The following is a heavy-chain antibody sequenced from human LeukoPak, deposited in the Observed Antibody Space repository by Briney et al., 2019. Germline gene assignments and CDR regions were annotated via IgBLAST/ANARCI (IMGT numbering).Heavy chain of an antibody. Sequence: PGGSLRLSCAASGFSFSSYSMNWVRQAPGKGLEWVSSISSSSSYIYYADSVKGRFTMSRDNAKNSLYLQMNSLRAEDTAVHYCERDQYSSSWSNAFDIWGQGTMVTVSS. CDR2: ISSSSSYI. J-gene: IGHJ3*02. CDR3: ERDQYSSSWSNAFDI. V-gene: IGHV3-21*01. CDR1: GFSFSSYS. D-gene: IGHD6-13*01.